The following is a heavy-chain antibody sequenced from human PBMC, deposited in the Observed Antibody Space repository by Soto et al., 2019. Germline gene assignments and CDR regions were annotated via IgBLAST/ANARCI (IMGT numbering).Heavy chain of an antibody. J-gene: IGHJ4*02. Sequence: GGSLRLSCAASGFTFSSYGMHWVRKAPGKGLEWVAVIWYDGSNKYYADSVKGRFTISRDNSKNTLYLQMNSLRAEDTAVYYCARDLRGIVGATGDLDYWGQGTLVTVSS. CDR1: GFTFSSYG. CDR2: IWYDGSNK. V-gene: IGHV3-33*01. D-gene: IGHD1-26*01. CDR3: ARDLRGIVGATGDLDY.